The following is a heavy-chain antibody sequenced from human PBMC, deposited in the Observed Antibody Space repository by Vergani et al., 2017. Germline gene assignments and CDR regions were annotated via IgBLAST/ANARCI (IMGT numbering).Heavy chain of an antibody. D-gene: IGHD2-8*02. Sequence: QVQLQESGPGLVKPSQTLSLTCTVSGGSISSGGYYWSWIRQHPGKGLEWIGYIYYSGSTYYNPSLKSRVTISVDTSKSQFSLLLSSVTAADTALYYCARLVFGDSYFDDWGQGTLVTVSS. CDR2: IYYSGST. V-gene: IGHV4-31*03. CDR1: GGSISSGGYY. J-gene: IGHJ4*02. CDR3: ARLVFGDSYFDD.